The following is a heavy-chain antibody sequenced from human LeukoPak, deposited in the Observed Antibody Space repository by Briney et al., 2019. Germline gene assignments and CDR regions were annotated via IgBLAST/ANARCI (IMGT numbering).Heavy chain of an antibody. V-gene: IGHV3-21*01. D-gene: IGHD6-19*01. CDR3: ARDSSGWYNPYYFDY. CDR1: GFTFSSYS. Sequence: GGSLRLSCAASGFTFSSYSMNWVRQALGKGLEWVSSISSSSSYIYYADSVKGRFTISRDNAKNSLYLQMNSLRAEDTAVYYCARDSSGWYNPYYFDYWGQGTLVTVSS. J-gene: IGHJ4*02. CDR2: ISSSSSYI.